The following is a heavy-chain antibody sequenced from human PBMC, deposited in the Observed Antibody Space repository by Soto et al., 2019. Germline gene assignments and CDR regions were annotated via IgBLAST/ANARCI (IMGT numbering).Heavy chain of an antibody. J-gene: IGHJ4*02. V-gene: IGHV4-34*01. D-gene: IGHD3-22*01. CDR1: GGSFSGHF. CDR3: ARGISMIVEAKRDEPDKYYLDS. Sequence: SETLSLTCAGYGGSFSGHFWSWIRQPPGKGLEWIGEINHSGSTNFNASLKSRVTISVDTSKNQFSLKVNSLTAADTAVYYCARGISMIVEAKRDEPDKYYLDSWGQGTVVTVSS. CDR2: INHSGST.